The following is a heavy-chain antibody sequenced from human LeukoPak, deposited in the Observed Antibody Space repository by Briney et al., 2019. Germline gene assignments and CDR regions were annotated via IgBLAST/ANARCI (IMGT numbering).Heavy chain of an antibody. J-gene: IGHJ4*02. CDR2: SSAYNGDT. D-gene: IGHD3-10*01. Sequence: GASVKVSCKTSGYTFTTYGISWVRQAPGQGVEWMGWSSAYNGDTNYPQKLQGGVTMTTDTSTSTAYMELRTLRSDDTAVYYCARGSYFDYWGQGTLVTVSS. V-gene: IGHV1-18*01. CDR3: ARGSYFDY. CDR1: GYTFTTYG.